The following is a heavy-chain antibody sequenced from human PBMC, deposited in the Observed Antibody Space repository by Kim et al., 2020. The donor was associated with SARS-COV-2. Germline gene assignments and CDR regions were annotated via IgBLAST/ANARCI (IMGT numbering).Heavy chain of an antibody. CDR2: MYYSGSS. CDR1: GGSISSSSFY. J-gene: IGHJ6*01. CDR3: ARHDGSRSSYYYYDMDV. V-gene: IGHV4-39*01. D-gene: IGHD3-10*01. Sequence: SETLSLTCTVSGGSISSSSFYWVCMPQPSGKGPEWFMSMYYSGSSYYNPSVKCCVTISFDTSNNQYSLKLNSVTAADTAVYYCARHDGSRSSYYYYDMDV.